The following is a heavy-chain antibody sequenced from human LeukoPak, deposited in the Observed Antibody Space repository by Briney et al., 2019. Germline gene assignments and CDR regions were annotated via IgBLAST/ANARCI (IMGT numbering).Heavy chain of an antibody. CDR1: GYTFTSYD. D-gene: IGHD4-17*01. CDR2: MNPNSGNT. Sequence: PGASVTVSCKASGYTFTSYDINWVRQATGQGLEWMGWMNPNSGNTGYAQKFQGRVTMTRNTSISTAYMELSSLRSEDTAVYYCARSMTTVTTSSGAFGYWGQGTLVTVSS. J-gene: IGHJ4*02. CDR3: ARSMTTVTTSSGAFGY. V-gene: IGHV1-8*01.